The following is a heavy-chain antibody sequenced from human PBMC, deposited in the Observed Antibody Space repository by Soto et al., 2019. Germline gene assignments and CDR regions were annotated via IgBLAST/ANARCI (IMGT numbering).Heavy chain of an antibody. CDR1: GYIFTAYS. J-gene: IGHJ1*01. V-gene: IGHV1-46*01. Sequence: QVQLVQSGAEVKKPGASVKVSCKASGYIFTAYSMHWVRQAPGQGLEWMGVVNPSGGSTNYAQKFQGRITMTRDTSTSTDNMDLSSLTSEDTAVYYCAREENCSDGICYSEYFQRWGQGTLVTVSS. D-gene: IGHD2-15*01. CDR2: VNPSGGST. CDR3: AREENCSDGICYSEYFQR.